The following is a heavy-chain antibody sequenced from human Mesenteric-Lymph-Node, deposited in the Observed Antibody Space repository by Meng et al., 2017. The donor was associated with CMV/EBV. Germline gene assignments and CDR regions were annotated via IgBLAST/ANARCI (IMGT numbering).Heavy chain of an antibody. CDR1: GDTFSSYG. V-gene: IGHV1-69*05. D-gene: IGHD3-22*01. CDR3: ARVIGDSSGYYYPWYFDY. Sequence: SVKVSCKASGDTFSSYGITWVRQAPGQGLEWMGGFIPVFDARNYAQKFQGRVTMTRDTSTSTVYMELSSLRSEDTAVYYCARVIGDSSGYYYPWYFDYWGQGTLVTVSS. J-gene: IGHJ4*02. CDR2: FIPVFDAR.